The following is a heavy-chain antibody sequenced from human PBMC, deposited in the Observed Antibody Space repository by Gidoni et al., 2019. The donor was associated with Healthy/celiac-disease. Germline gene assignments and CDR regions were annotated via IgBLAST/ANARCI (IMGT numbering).Heavy chain of an antibody. J-gene: IGHJ4*02. CDR2: ISSSSSYI. V-gene: IGHV3-21*01. CDR3: ARAGGVATYYFDY. Sequence: EVQLVESGGGLVKPGGSLRLSCADSGFTFSSYSMNWVRQAPGKGLEWVSSISSSSSYIYYADSVKGRFTISRDNAKNSLYLQMNSLRAEETAVYYCARAGGVATYYFDYWGQGTLVTVSS. CDR1: GFTFSSYS. D-gene: IGHD5-12*01.